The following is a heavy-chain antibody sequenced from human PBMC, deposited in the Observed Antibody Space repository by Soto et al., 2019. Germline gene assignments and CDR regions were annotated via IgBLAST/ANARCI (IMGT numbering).Heavy chain of an antibody. V-gene: IGHV4-59*01. J-gene: IGHJ4*02. CDR1: GRSMSSNY. CDR2: VFYGGT. Sequence: VAGRSMSSNYWSWIRQSPDKGLEWLGYVFYGGTDYNPSLGGRVSMSVETSKSQFSLKLTSVTVADTAVYYCASYRGALYFESWGPGILVTVSS. D-gene: IGHD3-16*01. CDR3: ASYRGALYFES.